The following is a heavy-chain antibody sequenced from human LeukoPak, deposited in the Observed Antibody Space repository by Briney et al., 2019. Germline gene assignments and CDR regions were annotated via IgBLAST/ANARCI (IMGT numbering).Heavy chain of an antibody. CDR3: ARDRGIETQYYYYGMDV. D-gene: IGHD3-10*01. J-gene: IGHJ6*02. Sequence: GGSLRLSCAASGFSFSNSWMHWVRRAPGKGLVWVSRIYTDGSDTTYADSVKGRFTISRDNSKNTLYLQMNSLRAEDTAVYYCARDRGIETQYYYYGMDVWGQGTTVTVSS. CDR2: IYTDGSDT. CDR1: GFSFSNSW. V-gene: IGHV3-74*01.